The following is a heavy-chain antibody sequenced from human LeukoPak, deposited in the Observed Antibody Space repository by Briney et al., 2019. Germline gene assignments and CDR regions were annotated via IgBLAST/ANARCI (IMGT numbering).Heavy chain of an antibody. J-gene: IGHJ5*02. CDR1: GYTFTSYD. Sequence: ASVKVSCKASGYTFTSYDINWVRQATRQGVEWMGWMNPKSGDTGDAQKFQGRVTITRNTSISTAYMELSSLRSEDTAVYYCARRPRFGRGYDRTHWFDPWGQGTLVTVSS. V-gene: IGHV1-8*03. CDR2: MNPKSGDT. CDR3: ARRPRFGRGYDRTHWFDP. D-gene: IGHD3/OR15-3a*01.